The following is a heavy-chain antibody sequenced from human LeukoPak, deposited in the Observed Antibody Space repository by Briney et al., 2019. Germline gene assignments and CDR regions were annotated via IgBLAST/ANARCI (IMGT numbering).Heavy chain of an antibody. CDR1: GFTFSNYA. CDR2: ISGSGDKT. V-gene: IGHV3-23*01. J-gene: IGHJ4*02. CDR3: AKDQGLTGFYTTSDY. Sequence: PGGSLRLSCAASGFTFSNYAMSWVRQAPGMGPEWVSAISGSGDKTYYADSVKGRFTISSDTSKNTVYLQMNSLRAEDTAVYYCAKDQGLTGFYTTSDYWGQGTLVTVSS. D-gene: IGHD3-9*01.